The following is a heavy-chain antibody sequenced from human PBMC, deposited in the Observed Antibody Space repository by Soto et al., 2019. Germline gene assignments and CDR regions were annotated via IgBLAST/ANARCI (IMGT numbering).Heavy chain of an antibody. CDR3: AHTVATTYSDS. D-gene: IGHD5-12*01. CDR1: GFSLNTDGVG. Sequence: SGPYAGEPTQTLTLTCTFSGFSLNTDGVGVGWIRQPPRKALEWLALIYWDDDKRYSPSLESRLTITKDTSKNQVVLTMTNMDAVYSGTYYCAHTVATTYSDSWGQGPLVTVSS. CDR2: IYWDDDK. V-gene: IGHV2-5*02. J-gene: IGHJ4*02.